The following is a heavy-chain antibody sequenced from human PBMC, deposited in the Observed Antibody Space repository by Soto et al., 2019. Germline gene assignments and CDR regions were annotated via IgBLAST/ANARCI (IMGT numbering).Heavy chain of an antibody. CDR2: INSNSDGGTT. CDR3: TTGDDTVAWYGIYY. D-gene: IGHD6-13*01. Sequence: EVQLVESGGGLVKPGGSLRLFCAGSGFNFKNAWMNLVRQAPGKGLEWVGRINSNSDGGTTDYAAPVKGRFNISRDDSGNMLFLQMNSLKTEDTAVYYCTTGDDTVAWYGIYYWGQGTLVTVSS. CDR1: GFNFKNAW. V-gene: IGHV3-15*07. J-gene: IGHJ4*02.